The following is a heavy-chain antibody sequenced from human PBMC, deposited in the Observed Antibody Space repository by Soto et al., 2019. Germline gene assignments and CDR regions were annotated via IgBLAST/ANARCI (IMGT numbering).Heavy chain of an antibody. Sequence: QLQLQESGSGLVRPSQTLSLTCTVSGASIGSASYSWNWIRQPPGKGLEWIGYLHHSGDTYFNPSLRRRVSISVDRSNNQFSLKLISVTAADTAVYYCARFPLWFGELDYWGQGALVTVSS. J-gene: IGHJ4*02. CDR2: LHHSGDT. CDR3: ARFPLWFGELDY. CDR1: GASIGSASYS. V-gene: IGHV4-30-2*01. D-gene: IGHD3-10*01.